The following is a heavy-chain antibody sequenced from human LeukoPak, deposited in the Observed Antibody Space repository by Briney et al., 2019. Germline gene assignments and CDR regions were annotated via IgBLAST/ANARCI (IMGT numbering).Heavy chain of an antibody. CDR2: IKQDGSGK. Sequence: GGSLRLSCAASGFTFRSYWMSWVPQAPGKGLEWVATIKQDGSGKYYVDSVKGRFTISRDNAKNSVYLQMNSLRAEDTAVYYCARAWGVYSSSWYHQYDNWGQGTLVTVSS. J-gene: IGHJ4*02. CDR1: GFTFRSYW. CDR3: ARAWGVYSSSWYHQYDN. V-gene: IGHV3-7*01. D-gene: IGHD6-13*01.